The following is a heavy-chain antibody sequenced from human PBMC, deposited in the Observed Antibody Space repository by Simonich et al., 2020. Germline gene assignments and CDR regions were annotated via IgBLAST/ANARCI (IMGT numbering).Heavy chain of an antibody. Sequence: QVQLQESGPGLVKPSETLSLTCAVSGYSISSGYYWGCIRQPPGKGLEWIGSIYHRGSTYNNPYLKSRVTISVDTSKNQFSLKLSSVTAADTAVYYCARVGYSNYYYYGMDVWGQGTTVTVSS. V-gene: IGHV4-38-2*01. CDR1: GYSISSGYY. J-gene: IGHJ6*02. CDR2: IYHRGST. D-gene: IGHD6-13*01. CDR3: ARVGYSNYYYYGMDV.